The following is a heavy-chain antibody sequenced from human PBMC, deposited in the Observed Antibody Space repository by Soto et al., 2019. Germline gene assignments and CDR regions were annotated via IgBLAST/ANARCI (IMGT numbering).Heavy chain of an antibody. J-gene: IGHJ4*02. CDR3: ASGGSSLNFDS. V-gene: IGHV3-74*01. CDR2: INSDGSST. Sequence: PGGSLRLSCAASGFTFRSYLMQWVRQAPGKGLVWVSWINSDGSSTSYADSVKGRFTISRDNAKNTLYLQMNSLRAEDTAVYYCASGGSSLNFDSWGQGTLVTVS. D-gene: IGHD6-6*01. CDR1: GFTFRSYL.